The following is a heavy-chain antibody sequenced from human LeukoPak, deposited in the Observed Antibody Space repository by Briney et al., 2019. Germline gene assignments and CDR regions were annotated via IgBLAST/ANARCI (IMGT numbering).Heavy chain of an antibody. CDR1: GFTFSSYW. Sequence: GGSLRLSCAASGFTFSSYWMSWVRQAPGKGLEWVANIKQDGSEKYYVDSVKGRFTISRDNSKNTLYLQMNSLRAEDTAVYYCAKEGNYNWFDPWGQGTLVTVSS. CDR3: AKEGNYNWFDP. J-gene: IGHJ5*02. V-gene: IGHV3-7*03. CDR2: IKQDGSEK. D-gene: IGHD1-7*01.